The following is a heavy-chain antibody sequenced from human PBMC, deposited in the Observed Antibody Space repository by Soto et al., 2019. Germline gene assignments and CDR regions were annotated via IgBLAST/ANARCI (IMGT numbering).Heavy chain of an antibody. CDR1: GGSISSYY. J-gene: IGHJ6*02. CDR3: ATTENDFWSGYYRDYGMDV. CDR2: IYYSGST. D-gene: IGHD3-3*01. V-gene: IGHV4-59*01. Sequence: SETLSLTCTVSGGSISSYYWSWIRQPPGKGLEWMGYIYYSGSTKYNASLKSRVTISVETSKNQYSLKMSSVTAADTAVYYCATTENDFWSGYYRDYGMDVWGQGTTVTVS.